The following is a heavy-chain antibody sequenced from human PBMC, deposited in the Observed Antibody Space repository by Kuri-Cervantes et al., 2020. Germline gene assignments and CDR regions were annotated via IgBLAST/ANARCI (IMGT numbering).Heavy chain of an antibody. CDR1: GGSISNSY. CDR3: AREMMGRDSTGCYSGWFDP. V-gene: IGHV4-4*07. CDR2: IYTSGTT. Sequence: SETLSLTCTVSGGSISNSYWSWIRQPAGKGLEWIGRIYTSGTTNYHPSLKSRVTISVDTSKNQFSLRLSSVTAADTAVYYCAREMMGRDSTGCYSGWFDPWGQGTLVTVSS. D-gene: IGHD3-22*01. J-gene: IGHJ5*02.